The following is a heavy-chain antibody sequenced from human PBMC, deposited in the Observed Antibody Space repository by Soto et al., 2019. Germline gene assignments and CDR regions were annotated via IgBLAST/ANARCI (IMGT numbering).Heavy chain of an antibody. CDR1: GFTFSTYA. Sequence: GGSLRLSCAASGFTFSTYAMAWVRQAPGKGLEWVSGVSASGLNTDYADPVKGRFYISRDNSKNTLYLQMNSLRAEDTAVYYCARSIAARPPRPLDYWGQGTLVTVSS. CDR2: VSASGLNT. V-gene: IGHV3-23*01. D-gene: IGHD6-6*01. J-gene: IGHJ4*02. CDR3: ARSIAARPPRPLDY.